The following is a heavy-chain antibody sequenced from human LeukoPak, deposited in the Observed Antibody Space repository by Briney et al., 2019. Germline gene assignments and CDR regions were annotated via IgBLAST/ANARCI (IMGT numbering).Heavy chain of an antibody. CDR1: GGSISSSY. D-gene: IGHD1-26*01. CDR2: IYGSGST. Sequence: SETLSLTCTVSGGSISSSYWSWIRQPPGKGLEWIGYIYGSGSTNYNPSLKSRVTISVDTSKNLFSLKLSSVTAAGTAVYYCARLQYTGSYYPDYWGQGILVTVSS. J-gene: IGHJ4*02. CDR3: ARLQYTGSYYPDY. V-gene: IGHV4-59*08.